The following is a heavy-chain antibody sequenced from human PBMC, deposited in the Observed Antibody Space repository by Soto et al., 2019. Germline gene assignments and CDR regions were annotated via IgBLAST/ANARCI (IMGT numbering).Heavy chain of an antibody. J-gene: IGHJ4*02. V-gene: IGHV2-26*01. CDR2: IFSNDEK. CDR3: ARTAVVYGDYVDFAY. D-gene: IGHD4-17*01. CDR1: GFSLSNARMG. Sequence: QVTLKESGPVLVKPTETLTLTCTVSGFSLSNARMGVSWIRQPPGKALEWLAHIFSNDEKSYSTSLKSRLTISKDTPKSQVGLTMTNMDPVDTATYYCARTAVVYGDYVDFAYWGQGTLVTVSS.